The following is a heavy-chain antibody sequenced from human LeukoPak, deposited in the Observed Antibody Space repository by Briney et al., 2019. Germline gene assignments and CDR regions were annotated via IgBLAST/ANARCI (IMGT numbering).Heavy chain of an antibody. CDR1: GFTFDDYG. CDR3: AKDLFMITFGGVIDPVDAFDI. V-gene: IGHV3-23*01. J-gene: IGHJ3*02. Sequence: GGSLRLSCAASGFTFDDYGMSWVRQAPGKGLEWVSAISGSGGSTYYADSVKGRFTISRDNSKNTLYLQMNSLRAEDTAVYYCAKDLFMITFGGVIDPVDAFDIWGQGTMVTVSS. CDR2: ISGSGGST. D-gene: IGHD3-16*02.